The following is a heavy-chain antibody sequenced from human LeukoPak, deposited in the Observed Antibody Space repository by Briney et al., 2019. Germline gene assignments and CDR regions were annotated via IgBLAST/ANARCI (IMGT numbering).Heavy chain of an antibody. CDR1: GYTFSTYY. CDR2: IHPTDGST. Sequence: ASVKVSCKTSGYTFSTYYMHWVRQAPGQGLEWLGIIHPTDGSTSYTQKIQGRVTMTRDMATGTVYVELSSLRSEATAVYCCARANGGGLDYWGQGTLITVSS. D-gene: IGHD3-10*01. V-gene: IGHV1-46*01. J-gene: IGHJ4*02. CDR3: ARANGGGLDY.